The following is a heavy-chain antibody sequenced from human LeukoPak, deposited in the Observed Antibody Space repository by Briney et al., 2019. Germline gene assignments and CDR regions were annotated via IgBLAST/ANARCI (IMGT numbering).Heavy chain of an antibody. Sequence: ASVKVSCKASGYTFTSHGISWVRQAPGQGLEWMGWISTYNGNTNYAQKLQGRVSMTTDTSTSTAYMDLRSLRSDDTAVYYCARSPVETGAFDIWGQGTMVTVSS. V-gene: IGHV1-18*01. CDR3: ARSPVETGAFDI. CDR2: ISTYNGNT. J-gene: IGHJ3*02. D-gene: IGHD5-24*01. CDR1: GYTFTSHG.